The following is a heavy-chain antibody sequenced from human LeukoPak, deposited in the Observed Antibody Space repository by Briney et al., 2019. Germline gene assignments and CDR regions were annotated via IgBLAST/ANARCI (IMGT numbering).Heavy chain of an antibody. V-gene: IGHV4-59*01. CDR3: ARVSGYDWESFYDY. CDR1: GGSISSYY. J-gene: IGHJ4*02. Sequence: SETLSLTCTVSGGSISSYYWSWIRQPPGKGLEWIGYIYYSGSTNYNPSLKSRVTISVDTSKNQSSLKLSSVTAADTAGYYCARVSGYDWESFYDYWGQGTLVTVSS. D-gene: IGHD5-12*01. CDR2: IYYSGST.